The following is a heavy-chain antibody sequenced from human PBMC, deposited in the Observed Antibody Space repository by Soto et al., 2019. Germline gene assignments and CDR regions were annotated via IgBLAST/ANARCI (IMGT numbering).Heavy chain of an antibody. J-gene: IGHJ6*02. D-gene: IGHD6-13*01. CDR1: GYTFTSYY. CDR3: ARDVIAAAGTEGFYYCYYGMDV. CDR2: INPSGGST. V-gene: IGHV1-46*01. Sequence: QVQLVQSGAEVKKPGASVKVSCKASGYTFTSYYMHWVRQAPGQGLEWMGIINPSGGSTSYAQKFQGGVTMTRGTARSTGEKELSSLRSAETDVYYCARDVIAAAGTEGFYYCYYGMDVGGQGTTVTVPS.